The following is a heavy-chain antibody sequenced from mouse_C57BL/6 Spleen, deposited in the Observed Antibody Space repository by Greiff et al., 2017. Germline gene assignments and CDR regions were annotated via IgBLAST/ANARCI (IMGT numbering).Heavy chain of an antibody. D-gene: IGHD2-5*01. J-gene: IGHJ3*01. Sequence: VQLQQPGAELVRPGSSVKLSCKASGYTFTSYWMHWVKQRPIQGLEWIGNIDPSDSETHYNQKFKDKATLTVDKSSSTAYMQLSSLTSEDSAVYYCATPYYSNPWFAYWGQGTLVTVSA. CDR1: GYTFTSYW. V-gene: IGHV1-52*01. CDR2: IDPSDSET. CDR3: ATPYYSNPWFAY.